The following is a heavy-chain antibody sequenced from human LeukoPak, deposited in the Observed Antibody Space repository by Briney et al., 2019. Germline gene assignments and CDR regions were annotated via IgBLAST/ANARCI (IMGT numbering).Heavy chain of an antibody. J-gene: IGHJ4*02. V-gene: IGHV1-2*02. Sequence: ASVKVSCKPSGYTFIGFYLHWVRQAPGQGLEWMGWINHKTGATIYAEKFQGRVNMTRDTSIDTAYMEMRSLRSDDTAVYYCARVRGVYCSSTSCYHFDYWGQGTLVTVSS. D-gene: IGHD2-2*01. CDR1: GYTFIGFY. CDR3: ARVRGVYCSSTSCYHFDY. CDR2: INHKTGAT.